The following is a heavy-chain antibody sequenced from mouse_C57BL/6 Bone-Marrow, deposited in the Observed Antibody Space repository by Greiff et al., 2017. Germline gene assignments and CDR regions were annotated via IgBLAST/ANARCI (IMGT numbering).Heavy chain of an antibody. CDR3: ASDGNYLYFFDY. J-gene: IGHJ2*01. Sequence: QVQLQQSGAELARPGASVKLSCKASGYTFTSYGISWVKQRTGQGLEWIGEIYPRSGNTYYNEKFKGKATLTADKSSSTAYMELRSLTSEDSAVYFSASDGNYLYFFDYWGQGTTLTVSS. CDR2: IYPRSGNT. V-gene: IGHV1-81*01. CDR1: GYTFTSYG. D-gene: IGHD2-1*01.